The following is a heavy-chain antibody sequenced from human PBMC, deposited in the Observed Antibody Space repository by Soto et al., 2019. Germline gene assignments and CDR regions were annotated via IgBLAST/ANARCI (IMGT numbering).Heavy chain of an antibody. D-gene: IGHD2-15*01. J-gene: IGHJ5*02. CDR2: INHSGST. CDR3: ARSPPSDCSGGSCPEWWFDP. CDR1: GGSFSGYY. Sequence: QVQLQQWGAGLLKPSETLSLTCAVYGGSFSGYYWSWIRQPPGKGLEWIGEINHSGSTNYNPPLKSRGTISVDTSKNQFSLELSSVTAADTAVYYCARSPPSDCSGGSCPEWWFDPWGQGTLVTVSS. V-gene: IGHV4-34*01.